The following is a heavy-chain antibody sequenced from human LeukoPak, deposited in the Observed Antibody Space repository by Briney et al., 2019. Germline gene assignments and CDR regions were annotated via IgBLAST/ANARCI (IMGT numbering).Heavy chain of an antibody. V-gene: IGHV3-23*01. J-gene: IGHJ4*02. D-gene: IGHD3-10*01. CDR1: GFTFSSYA. CDR3: AKRGMVRGAFDY. Sequence: GGSLRLSCAASGFTFSSYAMSWVRQAPGKGLEWASAISGSGGSTYYADSVKGRFTISRDNSKNTLYLQMNSLRAEDTAVYYCAKRGMVRGAFDYWGQGTLVTVSS. CDR2: ISGSGGST.